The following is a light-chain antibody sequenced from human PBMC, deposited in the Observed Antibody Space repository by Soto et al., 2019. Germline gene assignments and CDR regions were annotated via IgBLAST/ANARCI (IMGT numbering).Light chain of an antibody. CDR2: DAS. Sequence: EIVFTQSPATLSLSPGERVTLSCRASQSVSNYLAWYQQKPGQAPRLLIFDASNRATGIPARFSGSGSGTDFTVTISSLEPEDIAVYYCQQRSNRPPTFGGGTRVDIK. CDR1: QSVSNY. V-gene: IGKV3-11*01. J-gene: IGKJ4*01. CDR3: QQRSNRPPT.